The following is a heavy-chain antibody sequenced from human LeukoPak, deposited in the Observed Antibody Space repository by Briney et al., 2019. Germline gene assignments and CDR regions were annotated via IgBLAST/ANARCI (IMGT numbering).Heavy chain of an antibody. CDR3: ARHGGTTVTTNWFDP. D-gene: IGHD4-17*01. V-gene: IGHV4-4*07. J-gene: IGHJ5*02. Sequence: SETLSLTCTVSGGSISGHYWTWIRQPAGKGLEWIGRIYSSGSTGYNPSLKSRVTMSVDKSKSQFSLKLSSVTAADTAVYYCARHGGTTVTTNWFDPWGQGTLVTVSS. CDR2: IYSSGST. CDR1: GGSISGHY.